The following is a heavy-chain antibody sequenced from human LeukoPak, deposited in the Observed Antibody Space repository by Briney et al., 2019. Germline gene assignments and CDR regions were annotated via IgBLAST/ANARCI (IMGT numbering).Heavy chain of an antibody. CDR3: ARFSRYFDWLLSAFDI. CDR1: GGSFSGYY. V-gene: IGHV4-34*01. CDR2: INHSGST. J-gene: IGHJ3*02. Sequence: SETLSLTCADYGGSFSGYYWSWIRQPPGKGLEWIGEINHSGSTNYNPSLKSRVTISVDTSKNQFSLKLSSVTAADTAVYYCARFSRYFDWLLSAFDIWGQGTMVTVSS. D-gene: IGHD3-9*01.